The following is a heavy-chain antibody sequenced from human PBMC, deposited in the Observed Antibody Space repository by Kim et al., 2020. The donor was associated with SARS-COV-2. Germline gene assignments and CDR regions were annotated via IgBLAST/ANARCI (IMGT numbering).Heavy chain of an antibody. V-gene: IGHV1-46*01. CDR2: INPSGGST. Sequence: ASVKVSCKASGYTFTSYYMHWVRQAPGQGLEWMGIINPSGGSTSYAQKFQGRVTMTRDTSTSTVYMELSSLRSEDTAVYYCGRDLGSGPLDVWGQGTTVTVSS. CDR1: GYTFTSYY. J-gene: IGHJ6*02. D-gene: IGHD3-3*01. CDR3: GRDLGSGPLDV.